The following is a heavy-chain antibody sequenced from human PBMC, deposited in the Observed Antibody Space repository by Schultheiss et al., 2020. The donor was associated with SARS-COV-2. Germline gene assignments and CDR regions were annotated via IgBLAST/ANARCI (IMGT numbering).Heavy chain of an antibody. CDR3: ARSLHYYDSRYRFDY. D-gene: IGHD3-22*01. V-gene: IGHV4-59*01. Sequence: SETLSLTCTVSGGSISSYYWGWIRQPPGKGLEWIGYFYNSGSPNYNPSLKSRVTISVDTSKNQFSLKLSSVTAADTAVYYCARSLHYYDSRYRFDYWGQGTLVTVSS. CDR2: FYNSGSP. CDR1: GGSISSYY. J-gene: IGHJ4*02.